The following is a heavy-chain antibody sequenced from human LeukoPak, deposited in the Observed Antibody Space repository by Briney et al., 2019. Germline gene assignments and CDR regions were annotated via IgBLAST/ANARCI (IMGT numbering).Heavy chain of an antibody. J-gene: IGHJ4*02. Sequence: SETLSLTCTVSGGSISSSSYYWGWIRQPPGKGLEWIGSIYYSGSTYYNPSLKSRVTISVDTSKNQFSLKLSSVTAADTAVYYCARYDRRDFRSGYYTGFKDYWGQGTLVTVSS. CDR2: IYYSGST. V-gene: IGHV4-39*01. CDR1: GGSISSSSYY. D-gene: IGHD3-3*01. CDR3: ARYDRRDFRSGYYTGFKDY.